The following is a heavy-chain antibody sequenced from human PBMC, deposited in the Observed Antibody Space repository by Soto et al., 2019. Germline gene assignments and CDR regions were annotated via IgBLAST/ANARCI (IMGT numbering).Heavy chain of an antibody. CDR1: GYTFTSYY. J-gene: IGHJ6*02. CDR3: ARGSQNYGDYDLGYYGMDV. D-gene: IGHD4-17*01. CDR2: INPSGGTA. Sequence: GASVKVSCKASGYTFTSYYMHWVRQAPGQGLEWMGIINPSGGTANYAQKFQGRVTITADESTSTAYMELSSLRSEDTAVYYCARGSQNYGDYDLGYYGMDVWGQGTTVTVPS. V-gene: IGHV1-46*01.